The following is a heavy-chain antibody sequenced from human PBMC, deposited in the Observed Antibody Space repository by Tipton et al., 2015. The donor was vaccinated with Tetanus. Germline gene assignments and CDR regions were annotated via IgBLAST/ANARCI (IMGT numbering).Heavy chain of an antibody. CDR3: ARDRGDYIYYGMDV. D-gene: IGHD3-22*01. V-gene: IGHV1-2*02. Sequence: QLVQSGAEVKKPGASVKVSCKASGYTFTGYYIYWVRQAPGQGLEWRGWIDPNSGGTVYAQKFQGRVTMTRDTSISTAYMELRSLRSDDTAVYYCARDRGDYIYYGMDVWGPGPTVTVS. CDR1: GYTFTGYY. J-gene: IGHJ6*02. CDR2: IDPNSGGT.